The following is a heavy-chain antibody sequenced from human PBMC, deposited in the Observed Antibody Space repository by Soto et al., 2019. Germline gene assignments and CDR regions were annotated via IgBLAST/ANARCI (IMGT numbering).Heavy chain of an antibody. CDR3: ARMLSGYFGY. CDR2: MNPYSGNT. J-gene: IGHJ4*02. V-gene: IGHV1-8*01. Sequence: QVLLVQSGAEVKKPGAAVKVSCEASGYAFDTYDITWVRQATGQGLECLGWMNPYSGNTGYAPKFQARITMTSDIDIGTAYLELSTLRFDDAAVYYCARMLSGYFGYWGQGTQVTVAS. CDR1: GYAFDTYD. D-gene: IGHD2-15*01.